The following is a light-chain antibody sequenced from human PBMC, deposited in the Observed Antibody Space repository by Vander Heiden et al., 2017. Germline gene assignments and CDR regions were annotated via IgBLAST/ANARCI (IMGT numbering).Light chain of an antibody. Sequence: DIQMTLSPSPLSASAADRVTITCPSSQGISIYLAWSQQKPGQAPKPLIFAASSLRGREPTRFSGGRSEKDLANAISSLQHEEFGTYCGQQYRSNPNTFGKGTTLXIK. CDR1: QGISIY. V-gene: IGKV1-16*01. CDR3: QQYRSNPNT. CDR2: AAS. J-gene: IGKJ2*01.